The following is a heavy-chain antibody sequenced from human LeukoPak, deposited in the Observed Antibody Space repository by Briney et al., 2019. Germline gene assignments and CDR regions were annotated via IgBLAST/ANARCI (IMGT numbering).Heavy chain of an antibody. V-gene: IGHV3-7*03. D-gene: IGHD3-16*01. CDR3: ARGGGLDV. CDR2: IKQDGSEK. J-gene: IGHJ6*02. CDR1: GFTFSSFW. Sequence: GGSLRLSCSASGFTFSSFWMSWVRQAPGKGLEWVANIKQDGSEKYYVDSVKGRFTISRDNAKNSLYLQMSNLRAEDTAVYFCARGGGLDVWGQGATVTVSS.